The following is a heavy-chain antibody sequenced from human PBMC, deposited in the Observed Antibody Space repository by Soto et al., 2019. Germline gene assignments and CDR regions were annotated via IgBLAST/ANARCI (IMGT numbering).Heavy chain of an antibody. CDR3: ATEGIFGGDHETH. V-gene: IGHV3-53*01. Sequence: GGSLRLSCSASGFTVSSRYMGLVRQAPGKGLEWVSFVWRGGTTYHADSVKGRFTVSRDESRNTLYLQMNSLRVGDTAVYYCATEGIFGGDHETHWGQGTLVT. D-gene: IGHD3-3*01. CDR1: GFTVSSRY. CDR2: VWRGGTT. J-gene: IGHJ4*02.